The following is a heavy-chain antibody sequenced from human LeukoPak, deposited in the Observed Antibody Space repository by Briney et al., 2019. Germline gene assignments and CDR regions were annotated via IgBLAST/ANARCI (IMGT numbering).Heavy chain of an antibody. D-gene: IGHD6-19*01. V-gene: IGHV1-18*01. CDR3: ARDTRQVQWLFSHDAFDI. CDR1: GYTFTSYG. CDR2: ISAYNGST. J-gene: IGHJ3*02. Sequence: ASVKVSCKASGYTFTSYGISWVRQAPGQGLEWMGWISAYNGSTNYAQKLQGRVTMTTDTSTSTAYMELRSLRSDDTAVYYCARDTRQVQWLFSHDAFDIWGQGTMVTVSS.